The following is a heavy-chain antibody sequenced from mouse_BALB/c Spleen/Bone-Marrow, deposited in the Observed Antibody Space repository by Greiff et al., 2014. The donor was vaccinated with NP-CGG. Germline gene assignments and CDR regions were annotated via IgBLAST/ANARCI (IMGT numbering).Heavy chain of an antibody. J-gene: IGHJ4*01. CDR3: ARSDGYYYAVDY. CDR1: GYTFTTYV. V-gene: IGHV1-14*01. Sequence: EVKLVESGPELVKPGASVKVSCKASGYTFTTYVMQWVKQKPGQGLEWIGYINPYNDGTKYNEKFKGKATLTSDKSSSTAYMELSSLTSEDSAVYYCARSDGYYYAVDYWGQGTSVTVSS. CDR2: INPYNDGT. D-gene: IGHD2-3*01.